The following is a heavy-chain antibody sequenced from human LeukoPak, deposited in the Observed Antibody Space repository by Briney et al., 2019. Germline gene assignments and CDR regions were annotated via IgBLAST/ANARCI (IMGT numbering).Heavy chain of an antibody. CDR1: GYRFTELS. CDR3: AREKDSYGSWASQYFQH. J-gene: IGHJ1*01. Sequence: ASVKVSCKVSGYRFTELSMHWVRQAPGKGLEWMGSFNPEDGEIIYAQKFKGRVNMTEDTAADTAYMELSSLRSEDTAVYYCAREKDSYGSWASQYFQHWGQGTLVTVSS. CDR2: FNPEDGEI. V-gene: IGHV1-24*01. D-gene: IGHD5-18*01.